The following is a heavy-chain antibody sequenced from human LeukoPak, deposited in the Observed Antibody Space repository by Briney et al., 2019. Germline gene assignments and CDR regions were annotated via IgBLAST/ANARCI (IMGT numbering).Heavy chain of an antibody. D-gene: IGHD3-22*01. V-gene: IGHV5-51*01. CDR2: IYPGDSDT. Sequence: GESLKISCKGSGYSFTSYWIGWVRQMPGKGLEWMGIIYPGDSDTRYSPSFQGQVTISADKSISTAYLQWSSLKASDTAMYYCARRSSGYYLPPPHFDYWGQGTLVTVSS. J-gene: IGHJ4*02. CDR1: GYSFTSYW. CDR3: ARRSSGYYLPPPHFDY.